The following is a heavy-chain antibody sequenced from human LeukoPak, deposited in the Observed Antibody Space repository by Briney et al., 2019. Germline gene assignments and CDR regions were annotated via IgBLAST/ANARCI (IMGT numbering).Heavy chain of an antibody. J-gene: IGHJ4*02. CDR3: ARVVSKGIGDFDY. Sequence: GASVKVSCKASGYTFTGYYMHWVRQAPGQGLEWMGRINPNSGGTNYAQKFQGRVTMTRDTSISTAYMEPSRLRSDDTAVYYCARVVSKGIGDFDYWGQGTLVTVSS. CDR2: INPNSGGT. D-gene: IGHD3-22*01. CDR1: GYTFTGYY. V-gene: IGHV1-2*06.